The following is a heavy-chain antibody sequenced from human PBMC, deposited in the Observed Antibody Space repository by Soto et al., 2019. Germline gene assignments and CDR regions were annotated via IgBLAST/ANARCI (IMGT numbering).Heavy chain of an antibody. CDR1: GGSISNYY. CDR3: ARASGTIGFFDY. Sequence: PSETLSLTCTVSGGSISNYYWSWIRQPAGKGLEWIGRIYTNGRTNNNPSLKSRVSMSVDTSKNQFSLKLRSVTAADTAVYFCARASGTIGFFDYCGQGIPVTVSS. CDR2: IYTNGRT. D-gene: IGHD1-1*01. J-gene: IGHJ4*02. V-gene: IGHV4-4*07.